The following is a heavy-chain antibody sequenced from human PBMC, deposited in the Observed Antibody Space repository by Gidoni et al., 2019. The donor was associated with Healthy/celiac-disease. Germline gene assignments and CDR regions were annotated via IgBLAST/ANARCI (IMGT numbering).Heavy chain of an antibody. CDR3: ARGGRSGDSSGFFDY. Sequence: QEQLQQWGAGLLKPSETLSLTCAVYGGSFSGYYWSWIRQPPGKGLEWIGEINHSGSTNYNPSLKSRVTISVDTSKNQFSLKLSSVTAADTAVYYCARGGRSGDSSGFFDYWGQGTLVTVSS. D-gene: IGHD3-22*01. V-gene: IGHV4-34*01. CDR2: INHSGST. CDR1: GGSFSGYY. J-gene: IGHJ4*02.